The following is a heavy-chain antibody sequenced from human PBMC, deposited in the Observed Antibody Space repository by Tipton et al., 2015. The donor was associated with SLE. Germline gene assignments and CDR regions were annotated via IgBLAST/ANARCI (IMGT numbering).Heavy chain of an antibody. CDR2: ISAGGSNT. J-gene: IGHJ4*02. Sequence: SLRLSCAASGFTVSSNYMSWVRQAPGKGLEWVSVISAGGSNTYYADSVKGRFTISRDNAKNTLYLQMNSLRAEDTAVYYCARGTGYYYDSSGYFDYWGQGTLVTVSS. D-gene: IGHD3-22*01. V-gene: IGHV3-53*01. CDR1: GFTVSSNY. CDR3: ARGTGYYYDSSGYFDY.